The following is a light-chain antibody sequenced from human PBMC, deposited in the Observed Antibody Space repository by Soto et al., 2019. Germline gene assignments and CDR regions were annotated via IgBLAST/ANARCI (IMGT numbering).Light chain of an antibody. V-gene: IGKV1-39*01. CDR2: AAF. CDR1: QSISSY. CDR3: QQSYSTLLT. Sequence: DIQMTQSPSSLSASVGDGVTITCRASQSISSYLNWYQQRPGKAPKLLIYAAFSLQSGVPSRFSGSGSGTDFTLTISSLQPEDVATYYCQQSYSTLLTCGGGTKVEIK. J-gene: IGKJ4*01.